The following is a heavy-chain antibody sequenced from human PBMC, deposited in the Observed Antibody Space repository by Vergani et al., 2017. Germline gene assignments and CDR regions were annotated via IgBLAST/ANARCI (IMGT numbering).Heavy chain of an antibody. V-gene: IGHV4-4*07. CDR3: ARVGIDDSSGWYCMDV. CDR1: GGSISSYY. J-gene: IGHJ6*02. CDR2: IYTSGST. Sequence: QVQLQESGPGLVKPSETLSLTCTVSGGSISSYYWSWIRQPAGKGLEWIGRIYTSGSTNYNPSLKSRVTMSVDTSKNQFSLKLSSVTAADTAVYYCARVGIDDSSGWYCMDVWGQGTTVTVSS. D-gene: IGHD6-19*01.